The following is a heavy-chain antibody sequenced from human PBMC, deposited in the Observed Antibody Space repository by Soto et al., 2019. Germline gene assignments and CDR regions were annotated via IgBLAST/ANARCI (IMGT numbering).Heavy chain of an antibody. J-gene: IGHJ4*02. CDR3: ARDAGSFDY. Sequence: PSETLSLTCTVSAGSISSSSYYWGWVRQPPVKGLEWIGRIYHSGTTYNNPSLKSRVTISVDTSKNQFSLKLSSVTAADTAVYYGARDAGSFDYWGQGTLVPVSS. D-gene: IGHD3-10*01. CDR1: AGSISSSSYY. V-gene: IGHV4-39*07. CDR2: IYHSGTT.